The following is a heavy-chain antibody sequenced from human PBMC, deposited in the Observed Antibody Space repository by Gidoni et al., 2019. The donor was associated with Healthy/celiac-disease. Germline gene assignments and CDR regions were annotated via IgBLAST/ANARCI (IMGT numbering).Heavy chain of an antibody. CDR2: IKKDGSEK. CDR1: GFTFSSYW. CDR3: ASTGSSWSPGLFDY. Sequence: EVQLVESGGGLVQPGGSLRLSCAASGFTFSSYWMSWVRQAPGKGLEWVGNIKKDGSEKYYVDSVKGRFTISRDNAKNSRYLQMNSLRAEDTAVYYCASTGSSWSPGLFDYWGQGTLVTVSS. D-gene: IGHD6-13*01. V-gene: IGHV3-7*01. J-gene: IGHJ4*02.